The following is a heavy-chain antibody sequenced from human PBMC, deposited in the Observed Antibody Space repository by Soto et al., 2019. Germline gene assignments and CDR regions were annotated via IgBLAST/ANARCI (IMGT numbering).Heavy chain of an antibody. J-gene: IGHJ4*02. V-gene: IGHV3-23*01. D-gene: IGHD5-18*01. CDR2: ISGSGGST. CDR3: AKGGGMQVWLHVIAFDY. CDR1: GFTFSGYA. Sequence: GGSLRLSCAASGFTFSGYAMSWVRQAPGKGLEWVSAISGSGGSTYYADSVKGRFTISRDNSKNTLYLQMNSLRAEDTAVYYCAKGGGMQVWLHVIAFDYWGQGTLVTVSS.